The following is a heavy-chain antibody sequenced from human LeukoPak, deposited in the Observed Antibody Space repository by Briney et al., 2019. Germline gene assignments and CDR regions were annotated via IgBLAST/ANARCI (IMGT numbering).Heavy chain of an antibody. D-gene: IGHD5-12*01. CDR3: ARDLSGYAYFDY. CDR2: IIPIFGTA. J-gene: IGHJ4*02. Sequence: SVKVSCKASGGTFSSYAISWVRQAPGQGLEWMGGIIPIFGTANYAQKFQGRVTITADESTSTAYMELSRLRSDDTAVYYCARDLSGYAYFDYWGQGTLVTVSS. V-gene: IGHV1-69*13. CDR1: GGTFSSYA.